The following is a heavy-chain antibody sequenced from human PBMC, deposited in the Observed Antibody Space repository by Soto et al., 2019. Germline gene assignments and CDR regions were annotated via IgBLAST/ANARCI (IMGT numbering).Heavy chain of an antibody. CDR1: GGTFSSYA. CDR3: ARSMIVVVQSYNWFDP. V-gene: IGHV1-69*13. J-gene: IGHJ5*02. D-gene: IGHD3-22*01. Sequence: SVKVSCKASGGTFSSYAISWVRQAPGQGLEWMGGIIPIFGTANYAQKFQGRVTITADESTSTAYMELSSLRSEDTAVYYCARSMIVVVQSYNWFDPWGQGTLVTVSS. CDR2: IIPIFGTA.